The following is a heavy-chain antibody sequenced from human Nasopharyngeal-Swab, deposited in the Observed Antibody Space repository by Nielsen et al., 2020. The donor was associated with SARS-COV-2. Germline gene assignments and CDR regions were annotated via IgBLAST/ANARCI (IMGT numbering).Heavy chain of an antibody. D-gene: IGHD3-16*02. J-gene: IGHJ6*02. V-gene: IGHV3-7*01. Sequence: GGSLRLSCAGSGFTFSRYWMSWVRQAPGKGLEWVANIKQDGSEKYYEDSVKGRFAISRDNAKNSLYLQMNSLRAEDTAVYYCARDKGVRDYVWGSYRSSYYYYYGMDVWGQGTTVTVSS. CDR3: ARDKGVRDYVWGSYRSSYYYYYGMDV. CDR1: GFTFSRYW. CDR2: IKQDGSEK.